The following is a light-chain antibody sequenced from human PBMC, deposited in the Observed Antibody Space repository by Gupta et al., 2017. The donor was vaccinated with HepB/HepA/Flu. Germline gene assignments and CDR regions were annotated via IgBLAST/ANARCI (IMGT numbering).Light chain of an antibody. V-gene: IGLV3-19*01. CDR1: SLRNYY. CDR2: GKN. Sequence: SSELPQDPAVSVALGQTVRITCQGDSLRNYYASWYQQKPGQAPVLVIYGKNNRPSGIPDRFSGSTSGNTASLTITGAQAEDEADYYCNSRDSSGNYVFGTGTKVTVL. CDR3: NSRDSSGNYV. J-gene: IGLJ1*01.